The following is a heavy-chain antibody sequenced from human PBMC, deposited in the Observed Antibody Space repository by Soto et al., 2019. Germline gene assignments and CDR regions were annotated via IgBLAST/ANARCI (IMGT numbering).Heavy chain of an antibody. J-gene: IGHJ4*02. V-gene: IGHV3-15*07. Sequence: GGSLRLSCAGSGFTFSNAWMNWVRQAPGKGLEWVGRIKSKVDGETTDYAAPVNGRFTISRDDSKNTVYLQMSSLKTEDTAVYYCSTGGYFFDYWGQGTVVTVSS. CDR2: IKSKVDGETT. CDR3: STGGYFFDY. CDR1: GFTFSNAW.